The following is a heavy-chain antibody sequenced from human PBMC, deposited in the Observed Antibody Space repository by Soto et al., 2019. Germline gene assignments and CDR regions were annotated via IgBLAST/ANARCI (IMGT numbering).Heavy chain of an antibody. CDR3: AHRAAARLHFDY. V-gene: IGHV2-5*02. Sequence: QITLKESGPTLVKPTQTLTLTCTFSGFSLSTNGVSVGWIRQPPGKALEWLALIYWDDDKRYSPSLKSRLTIXKAXSKNQVVLTMTNMDPVDTATYYCAHRAAARLHFDYWGQGTLVTVSS. CDR2: IYWDDDK. J-gene: IGHJ4*02. CDR1: GFSLSTNGVS. D-gene: IGHD6-13*01.